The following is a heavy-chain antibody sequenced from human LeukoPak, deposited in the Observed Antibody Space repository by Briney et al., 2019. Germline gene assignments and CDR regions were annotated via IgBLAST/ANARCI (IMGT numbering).Heavy chain of an antibody. CDR1: GFTFSSYW. Sequence: GGSLRLSCAASGFTFSSYWMSWVRQAPGKGLEWVANIKQDGSEKYYVDSVKGRFTNPRDNAKNSLYLQMNSLRAEDTAVYYCARACSSGWPDYFDYWGQGTLVTVSS. V-gene: IGHV3-7*01. D-gene: IGHD6-19*01. J-gene: IGHJ4*02. CDR3: ARACSSGWPDYFDY. CDR2: IKQDGSEK.